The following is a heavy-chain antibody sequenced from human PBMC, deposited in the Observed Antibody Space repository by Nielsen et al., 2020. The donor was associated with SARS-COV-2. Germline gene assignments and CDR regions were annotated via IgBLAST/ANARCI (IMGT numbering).Heavy chain of an antibody. CDR2: ISASGGST. CDR1: GFTFNIYA. V-gene: IGHV3-23*01. D-gene: IGHD6-13*01. CDR3: ARQQNEQQHFYWYFDL. Sequence: GESLKISCIASGFTFNIYAMAWVRRTPGRGLQWVSGISASGGSTYYTDSVKGRFAVSRDNSRNTLYLQMNSLRAEDTAVYYCARQQNEQQHFYWYFDLWGRGTLVTVSS. J-gene: IGHJ2*01.